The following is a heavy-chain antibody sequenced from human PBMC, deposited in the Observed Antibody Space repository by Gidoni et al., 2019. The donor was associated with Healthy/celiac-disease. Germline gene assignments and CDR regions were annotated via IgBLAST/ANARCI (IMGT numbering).Heavy chain of an antibody. CDR1: GGSFSGYY. CDR2: INHSGST. J-gene: IGHJ4*02. V-gene: IGHV4-34*01. Sequence: QVQLQQWGAGLLKPSETLSLTCAVYGGSFSGYYWSWIRQPPGKGLEWIGEINHSGSTNYNPSLKSRVTISVDTSKNQFSLKLSSVTAADTAVYYCAGRGYCSGGSCYSDFDYWGQGTLVTVSS. CDR3: AGRGYCSGGSCYSDFDY. D-gene: IGHD2-15*01.